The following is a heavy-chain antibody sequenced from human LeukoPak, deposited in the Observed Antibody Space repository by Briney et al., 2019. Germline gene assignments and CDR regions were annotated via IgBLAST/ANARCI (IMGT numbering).Heavy chain of an antibody. Sequence: GGSLRLSCEASGFDLSDYYMTWIRQTPGRGLEWVSYITTSGSTIYYADSVKGRFTISRDNSKHSLFLHMNSLRAEDTAIYYCARDGANSNWNDPRNWFDPWGQGTLVIVSS. CDR3: ARDGANSNWNDPRNWFDP. V-gene: IGHV3-11*01. CDR1: GFDLSDYY. J-gene: IGHJ5*02. D-gene: IGHD1-1*01. CDR2: ITTSGSTI.